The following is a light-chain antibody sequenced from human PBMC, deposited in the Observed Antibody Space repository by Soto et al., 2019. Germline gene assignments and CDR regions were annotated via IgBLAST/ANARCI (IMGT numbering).Light chain of an antibody. CDR2: GAS. CDR1: HSVYSN. Sequence: EVVMTQSPATLSVSPGERDTLSCRASHSVYSNLAWYQEKPGQAPRLLIYGASTRATGIAARFSGSGSGTEFTLTISSLQSEDFAVYYCQQYNNWPIPFGQGTRLEIK. CDR3: QQYNNWPIP. J-gene: IGKJ5*01. V-gene: IGKV3-15*01.